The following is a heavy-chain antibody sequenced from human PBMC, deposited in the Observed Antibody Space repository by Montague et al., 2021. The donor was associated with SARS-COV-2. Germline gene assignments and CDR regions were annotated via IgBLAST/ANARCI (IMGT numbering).Heavy chain of an antibody. V-gene: IGHV4-39*01. CDR3: ARHMEHVLVSVTGANWFDP. Sequence: SETLSLTCSVSGASISTSTDHWAWIRQSPGNGLEWVGSFSYSDSNHYNPSLRSRMTISVHSSKHPFSLKLNSVTAADTAIYYCARHMEHVLVSVTGANWFDPWGQGTLVTVSS. J-gene: IGHJ5*02. CDR1: GASISTSTDH. CDR2: FSYSDSN. D-gene: IGHD5/OR15-5a*01.